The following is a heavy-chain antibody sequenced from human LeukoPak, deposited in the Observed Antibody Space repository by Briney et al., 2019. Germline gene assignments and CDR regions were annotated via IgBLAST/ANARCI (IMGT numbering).Heavy chain of an antibody. Sequence: PSETLSLTCTVSWGSISSYYWHWIRQPQGKGLESIGYRYYSGRTNYNPSLKSRVTISVGTSKNQFSLKLSSGTAADTAVYYCARSIAVAGTSFGNFDYWGRGTLVTVSS. J-gene: IGHJ4*02. CDR3: ARSIAVAGTSFGNFDY. CDR1: WGSISSYY. CDR2: RYYSGRT. D-gene: IGHD6-19*01. V-gene: IGHV4-59*08.